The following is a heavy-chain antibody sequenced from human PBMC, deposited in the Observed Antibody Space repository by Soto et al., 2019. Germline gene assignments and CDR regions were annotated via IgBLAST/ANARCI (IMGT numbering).Heavy chain of an antibody. J-gene: IGHJ6*02. V-gene: IGHV4-59*08. CDR3: ARQGFGPLHGLVDV. CDR2: VHHSWGS. Sequence: QVQLQESGPGLVKPSETMSLSCTVSGGSISSYYWSWFRQSPGKRMEWIGYVHHSWGSSYNPSLQXXGXXSLDTSKSQFPLKVTSVTATDTAVYYCARQGFGPLHGLVDVWGQGTTVTVSS. D-gene: IGHD3-10*01. CDR1: GGSISSYY.